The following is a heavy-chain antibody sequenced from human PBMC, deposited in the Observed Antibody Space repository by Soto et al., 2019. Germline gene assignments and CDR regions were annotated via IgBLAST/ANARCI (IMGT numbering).Heavy chain of an antibody. CDR1: GFTFSSYA. D-gene: IGHD3-22*01. J-gene: IGHJ4*02. CDR3: AAYYYDSSGYYRPPYY. CDR2: ISGSGGST. Sequence: PGGSLRLSCAASGFTFSSYAMSWVRQAPGKGLEWVSAISGSGGSTYYADSVKGRFTISRDNSKNTLYLQMNSLRAEDTAVYYCAAYYYDSSGYYRPPYYWGQGTLVTVSS. V-gene: IGHV3-23*01.